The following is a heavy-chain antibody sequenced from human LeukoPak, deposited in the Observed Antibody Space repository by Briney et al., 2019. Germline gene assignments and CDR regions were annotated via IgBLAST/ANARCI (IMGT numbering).Heavy chain of an antibody. CDR3: ARVGVNSSGLDYYSYYYYMDV. D-gene: IGHD6-19*01. CDR1: GGSISRYY. V-gene: IGHV4-59*01. Sequence: SETLSLTCTVSGGSISRYYWSWIRQPPGKGLEWIGYIYYSGSTNYNPSLKSRVTISVDTSKNQFSLKLSSVTAADTAVYYCARVGVNSSGLDYYSYYYYMDVWGKGTTVTVSS. J-gene: IGHJ6*03. CDR2: IYYSGST.